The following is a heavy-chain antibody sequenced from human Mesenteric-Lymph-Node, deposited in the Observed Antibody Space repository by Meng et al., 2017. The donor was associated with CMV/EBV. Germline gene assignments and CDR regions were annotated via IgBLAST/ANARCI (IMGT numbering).Heavy chain of an antibody. Sequence: GSLRLSCTVSGYSISSGYYWGWTRQPPGKGLEWIGSIYHSGSTYYNPSLKSRVTISVDTSKNHFSLKPNSVTAADTAVYYCARALYCSSTSCYSPNWFDPWGQGTLVTVSS. CDR3: ARALYCSSTSCYSPNWFDP. V-gene: IGHV4-38-2*02. J-gene: IGHJ5*02. CDR1: GYSISSGYY. CDR2: IYHSGST. D-gene: IGHD2-2*01.